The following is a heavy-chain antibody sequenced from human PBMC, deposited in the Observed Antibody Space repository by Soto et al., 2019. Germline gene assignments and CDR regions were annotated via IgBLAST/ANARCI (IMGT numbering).Heavy chain of an antibody. Sequence: QVQLVQSGAEVKKPGGSVKISCKTSGYTFMTYALHWVRQAPGQRLEWMGWINPGSGNTEYSQKLQGRVTITRDTSARTVVRDVANLTSEDTAVYYCARIRMLWYGELSHWGQGTLVTVSA. CDR3: ARIRMLWYGELSH. V-gene: IGHV1-3*01. CDR2: INPGSGNT. J-gene: IGHJ4*02. D-gene: IGHD3-10*01. CDR1: GYTFMTYA.